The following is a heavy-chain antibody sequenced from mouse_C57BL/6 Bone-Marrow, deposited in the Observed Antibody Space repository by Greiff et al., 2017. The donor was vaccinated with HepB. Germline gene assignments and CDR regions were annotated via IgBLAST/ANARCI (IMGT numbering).Heavy chain of an antibody. Sequence: QVQLQQPGAELVKPGASVKLSCKASGYTFTSYWMQWVKQRPGQGLEWIGEIDPSDSYTNYNQKFKGKATLTVDTSSSTAYMQLSSLTSEDSAVYYCARHYYGNSYWYFDVWGTGTTVTVSS. D-gene: IGHD2-1*01. CDR2: IDPSDSYT. J-gene: IGHJ1*03. CDR1: GYTFTSYW. CDR3: ARHYYGNSYWYFDV. V-gene: IGHV1-50*01.